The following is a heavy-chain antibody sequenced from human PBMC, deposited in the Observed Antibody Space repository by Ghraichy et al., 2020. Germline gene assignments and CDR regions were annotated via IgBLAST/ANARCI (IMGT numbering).Heavy chain of an antibody. CDR2: MYYSGST. CDR3: ASGYCSTTSCYRYYYYAMDV. V-gene: IGHV4-39*01. J-gene: IGHJ6*02. Sequence: SETLSLTCTVSGGSISSSSYYWGWIRQPPGKGLEWIGSMYYSGSTYHNPSLKSRVTISVDTSKNQFSLKLSSLTAADTAVYYCASGYCSTTSCYRYYYYAMDVWGQGTTVTVSS. CDR1: GGSISSSSYY. D-gene: IGHD2-2*02.